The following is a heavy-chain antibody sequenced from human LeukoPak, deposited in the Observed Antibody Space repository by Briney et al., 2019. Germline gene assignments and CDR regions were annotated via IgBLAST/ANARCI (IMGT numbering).Heavy chain of an antibody. D-gene: IGHD3-22*01. Sequence: GGSLRLSCAASGFSFSSYAMSWVRQAPGKGLEWVSSISGSGGDTYYADSVKGRFTVSRDNSKNTVYLQMNSLRAEDTAVYYCATVRDRGYYFNYWGQGTLVTVSS. CDR1: GFSFSSYA. J-gene: IGHJ4*02. CDR2: ISGSGGDT. V-gene: IGHV3-23*01. CDR3: ATVRDRGYYFNY.